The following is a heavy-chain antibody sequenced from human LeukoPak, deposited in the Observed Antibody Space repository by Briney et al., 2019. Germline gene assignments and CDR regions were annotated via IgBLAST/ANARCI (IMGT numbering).Heavy chain of an antibody. J-gene: IGHJ3*02. CDR2: IYYSGST. CDR3: ARVGITMTLDI. D-gene: IGHD3-22*01. Sequence: PSETLSLTCTVPGGSISSYYWSWIRQPPGKGLEWIGYIYYSGSTNYNPSLKSRVTISVDTSKNQFSLKLSSVTAADTAVYYCARVGITMTLDIWGQGTMVTVSS. CDR1: GGSISSYY. V-gene: IGHV4-59*01.